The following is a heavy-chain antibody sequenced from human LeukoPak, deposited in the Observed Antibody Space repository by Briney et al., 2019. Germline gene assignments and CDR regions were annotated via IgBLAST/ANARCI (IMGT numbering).Heavy chain of an antibody. D-gene: IGHD2/OR15-2a*01. Sequence: GGSLRLSCAASGFTFSTYSMNWVRQAPGKGLEWVSYISGSTGTIYYADSVKGRFTISRDNAKNSLYLQMNSLRAEDTAMYYCARDRWATLGYWGQGTLVTVSS. CDR3: ARDRWATLGY. CDR1: GFTFSTYS. V-gene: IGHV3-48*04. J-gene: IGHJ4*02. CDR2: ISGSTGTI.